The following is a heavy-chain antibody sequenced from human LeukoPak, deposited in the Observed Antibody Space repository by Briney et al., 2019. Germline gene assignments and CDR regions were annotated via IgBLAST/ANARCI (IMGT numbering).Heavy chain of an antibody. V-gene: IGHV3-66*01. D-gene: IGHD1-1*01. Sequence: GGSLRLSCTASGFSFSHAWMTWVRQAPGKGLEWVSVIYSGGSTYYADSVKGRFTISRDNSKNTLYLQMNSLRAEDTAVYYCARVGYSYAFDVWGQGTMVTVSS. CDR1: GFSFSHAW. CDR3: ARVGYSYAFDV. CDR2: IYSGGST. J-gene: IGHJ3*01.